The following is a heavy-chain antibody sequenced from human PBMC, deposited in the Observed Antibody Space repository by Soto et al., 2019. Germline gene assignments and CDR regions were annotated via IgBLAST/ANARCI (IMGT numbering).Heavy chain of an antibody. Sequence: EVQLLESGGGLVQPGGSLRISCAASGFSFSNYAMSWVRQAPGKGLEWVSTIFASGGSTYYADSVKGRFTISRDNSKNTLFLQINNLRAEDTAVYFCAKDLIRGDGYVDFDYWGQGTLVTVSS. CDR3: AKDLIRGDGYVDFDY. J-gene: IGHJ4*02. CDR1: GFSFSNYA. V-gene: IGHV3-23*01. CDR2: IFASGGST. D-gene: IGHD3-10*01.